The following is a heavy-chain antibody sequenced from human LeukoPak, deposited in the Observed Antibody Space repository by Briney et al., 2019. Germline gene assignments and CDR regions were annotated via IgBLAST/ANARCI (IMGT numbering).Heavy chain of an antibody. V-gene: IGHV4-39*07. CDR2: ILYSGTP. CDR1: GASLSSSGYY. J-gene: IGHJ4*02. CDR3: ARVSIRQQLAFDY. D-gene: IGHD6-13*01. Sequence: SETLSLTCIVSGASLSSSGYYWGWIRQPPGKGLEWVGSILYSGTPYYSTSLKGRVTMSLDTSKNQFSLKLSSVTAADTAVYYCARVSIRQQLAFDYWGQGTLVTVSS.